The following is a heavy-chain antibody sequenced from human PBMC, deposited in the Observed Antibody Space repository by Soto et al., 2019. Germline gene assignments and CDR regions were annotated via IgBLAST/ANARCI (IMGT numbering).Heavy chain of an antibody. V-gene: IGHV3-33*01. J-gene: IGHJ4*02. CDR1: GFTFSSYG. CDR2: IWYDGSNK. Sequence: QVQLVESGGGVVQPGRSLRLSCAASGFTFSSYGMHWVRQAPGKGLEWVAVIWYDGSNKYYADSVKGRLTVSRDNSKNTLYLQMNGLRAEDTAVYYCARGSYCSGGTCYSWYFDYWGQGTLVTVSS. CDR3: ARGSYCSGGTCYSWYFDY. D-gene: IGHD2-15*01.